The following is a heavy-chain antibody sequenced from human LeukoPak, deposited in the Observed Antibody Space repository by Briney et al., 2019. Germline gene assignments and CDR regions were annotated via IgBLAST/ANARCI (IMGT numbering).Heavy chain of an antibody. Sequence: GGSLRLSCAASGFTFSSYGMNWVRQAPGKGLEWVSYISSSGSTIYYADSVKGRFTISRDNAKNSLYLQMNSLRAEDTAVYYCARDRLRITIFGVAPAPYYGMDVWGQGTTVTVSS. V-gene: IGHV3-48*04. CDR3: ARDRLRITIFGVAPAPYYGMDV. CDR1: GFTFSSYG. CDR2: ISSSGSTI. J-gene: IGHJ6*02. D-gene: IGHD3-3*01.